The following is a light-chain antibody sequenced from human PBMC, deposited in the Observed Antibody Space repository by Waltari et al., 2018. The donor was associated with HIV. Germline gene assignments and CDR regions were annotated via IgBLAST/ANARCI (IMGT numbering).Light chain of an antibody. Sequence: QSALTQPASVSGSPGQSITISCTGTSSNVGSDDLVSWYQQHPGEAPKLLIYEVTKRPSGVSNRFSGSKSGNTASLTISGLQAEDEADYYCCSCPRSGIRYVFGTGTKVTV. CDR3: CSCPRSGIRYV. V-gene: IGLV2-23*02. CDR1: SSNVGSDDL. CDR2: EVT. J-gene: IGLJ1*01.